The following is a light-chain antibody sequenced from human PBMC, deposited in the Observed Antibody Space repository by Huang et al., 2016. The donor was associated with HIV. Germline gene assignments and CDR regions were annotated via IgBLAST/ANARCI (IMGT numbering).Light chain of an antibody. V-gene: IGKV3-15*01. CDR1: QSVNNK. Sequence: EVVMTQSPVTLSVSPGERATLSCRASQSVNNKLAWFQQKPGQAPRLLIHDASIRATGIQDRFSGSGSGTEFTPTISSLQSEDFAVYYCQQYNNWPPWTFGQGTKVEIK. CDR3: QQYNNWPPWT. J-gene: IGKJ1*01. CDR2: DAS.